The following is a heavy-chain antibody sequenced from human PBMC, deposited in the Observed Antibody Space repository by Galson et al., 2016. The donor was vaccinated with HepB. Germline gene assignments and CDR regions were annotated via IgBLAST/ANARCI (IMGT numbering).Heavy chain of an antibody. CDR3: AKDYSGSYPIYYFDY. D-gene: IGHD1-26*01. Sequence: SLRLSCAASGFTFSSYGMHWVRQAPGKGLEWVAVIWYDGSYKYYADSVKGRFTISRDNSKNTLYLQMNSLRAEDTAVYFCAKDYSGSYPIYYFDYWGQGTLVTVSS. CDR2: IWYDGSYK. J-gene: IGHJ4*02. CDR1: GFTFSSYG. V-gene: IGHV3-33*06.